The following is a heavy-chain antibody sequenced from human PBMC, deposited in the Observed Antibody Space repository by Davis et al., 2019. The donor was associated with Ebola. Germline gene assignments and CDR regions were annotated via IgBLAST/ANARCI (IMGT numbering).Heavy chain of an antibody. CDR3: AGSGSYHFDY. CDR1: GFTFDDYA. V-gene: IGHV3-9*01. D-gene: IGHD3-10*01. J-gene: IGHJ4*02. CDR2: ISWNSGSI. Sequence: GGSLSLSCAASGFTFDDYAMHWVRQAPGKGLEWVSGISWNSGSIGYADSVNGRFTISSVNAKNSLYLQMNSLRAEDTALYYCAGSGSYHFDYWGQGTLVTVSS.